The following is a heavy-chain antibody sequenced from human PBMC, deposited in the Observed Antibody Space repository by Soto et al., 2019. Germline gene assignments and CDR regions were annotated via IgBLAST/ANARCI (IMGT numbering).Heavy chain of an antibody. CDR1: GFPFSSFA. J-gene: IGHJ4*02. CDR2: ISGNGVAT. Sequence: EVQLWDSGGGLVQPGGSLRLSCAASGFPFSSFAMCWLRQAPGKGLEWVSYISGNGVATSYADSVKGRFTTFRDNSKNVLYLQLNSLRDEDTAVYYCAKGFPRLQLDTNAWENWGQGTLVTVSS. CDR3: AKGFPRLQLDTNAWEN. D-gene: IGHD2-8*01. V-gene: IGHV3-23*01.